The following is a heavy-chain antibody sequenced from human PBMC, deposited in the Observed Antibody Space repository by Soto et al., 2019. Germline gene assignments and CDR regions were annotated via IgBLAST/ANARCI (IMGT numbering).Heavy chain of an antibody. Sequence: EVQLLESGGGLVQPGGSLSLSCAASGFTFSSFALNWVRQAPGKGLVWVSIISGSADSTFYADSVKGRFTISRDNSKNILYLQINSRRAEDTAVYYCAKTRGAMIYAISVYGMDVWCQGTTINVSS. V-gene: IGHV3-23*01. J-gene: IGHJ6*02. CDR2: ISGSADST. CDR3: AKTRGAMIYAISVYGMDV. D-gene: IGHD2-8*01. CDR1: GFTFSSFA.